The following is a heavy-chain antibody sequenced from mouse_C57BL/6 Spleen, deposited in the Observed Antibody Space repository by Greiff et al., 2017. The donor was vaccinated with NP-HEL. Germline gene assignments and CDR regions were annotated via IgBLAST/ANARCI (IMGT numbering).Heavy chain of an antibody. D-gene: IGHD4-1*01. CDR2: INPNNGGT. V-gene: IGHV1-22*01. J-gene: IGHJ2*01. Sequence: SGPELVKPGASVKMSCKASGYTFTDYNMHWVKQSHGKSLEWIGYINPNNGGTSYNQKFKGKATLTVNKSSSTAYMELRSLTSEDSAVYYCARSANWDAFFDYWGQGTTLTVSS. CDR1: GYTFTDYN. CDR3: ARSANWDAFFDY.